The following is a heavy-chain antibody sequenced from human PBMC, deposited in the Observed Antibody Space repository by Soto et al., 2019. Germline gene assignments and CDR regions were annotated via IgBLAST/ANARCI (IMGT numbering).Heavy chain of an antibody. J-gene: IGHJ4*02. Sequence: EVQLLESGGGLVQPGGSLRLSCAASGFTFSSYAMSWVRQAPGKGLEWVSAISGSGGSTYYADSVKGRFTISRDNSKNTLYLQMNSLRAEDTAVYYCAKGLPCGGDCYATYFDYWGQGTLFTVSS. CDR3: AKGLPCGGDCYATYFDY. D-gene: IGHD2-21*02. CDR1: GFTFSSYA. V-gene: IGHV3-23*01. CDR2: ISGSGGST.